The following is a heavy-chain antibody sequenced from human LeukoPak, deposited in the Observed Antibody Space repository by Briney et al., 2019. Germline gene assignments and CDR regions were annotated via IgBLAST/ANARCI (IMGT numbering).Heavy chain of an antibody. J-gene: IGHJ4*02. CDR3: AKTPYEGFWTFDY. CDR2: ISGSGGST. Sequence: GGSLRLSCAASGFTFSSYAMSWVRQAPGKGLEWVSAISGSGGSTYCADSVKGRFTISRDNSKNTLYLQMNSLRAEDTAVYYCAKTPYEGFWTFDYWGQGTLVTVSS. CDR1: GFTFSSYA. V-gene: IGHV3-23*01. D-gene: IGHD3/OR15-3a*01.